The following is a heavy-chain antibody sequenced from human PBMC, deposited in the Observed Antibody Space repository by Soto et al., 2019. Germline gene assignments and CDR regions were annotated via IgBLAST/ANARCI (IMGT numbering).Heavy chain of an antibody. CDR3: ASPYRGGCRYGMDV. CDR1: GFTFRSYT. D-gene: IGHD6-19*01. Sequence: VQLVESGGGPVKPGGSRRLSCVVSGFTFRSYTMHWVRQAPGKGLEWVSSISSMSDDIYYADSVKGRFTISRDNAKNSVYRQMNSLRVEVPAVYYCASPYRGGCRYGMDVWGQGTTVTVS. J-gene: IGHJ6*02. V-gene: IGHV3-21*01. CDR2: ISSMSDDI.